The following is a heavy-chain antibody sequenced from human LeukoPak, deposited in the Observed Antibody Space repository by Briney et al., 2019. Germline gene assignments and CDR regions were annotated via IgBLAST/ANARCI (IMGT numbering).Heavy chain of an antibody. CDR1: GYTFTSYD. J-gene: IGHJ4*02. CDR3: ARSKGRDAYYFDY. Sequence: ASVKVSCTASGYTFTSYDINWVRQATGQGLEWMGWMNPNSGNTGYAQRFQGRVTLTRNTSITTAYMELSSLRSEDTAVYYCARSKGRDAYYFDYWGQGTLVTVSS. D-gene: IGHD5-24*01. CDR2: MNPNSGNT. V-gene: IGHV1-8*01.